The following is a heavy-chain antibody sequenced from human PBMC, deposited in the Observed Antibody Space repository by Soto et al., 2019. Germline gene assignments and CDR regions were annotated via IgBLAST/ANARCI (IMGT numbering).Heavy chain of an antibody. CDR1: GFTFSSYA. J-gene: IGHJ6*02. Sequence: GGSLRLSCAASGFTFSSYAMHWVRQAPGKGLEWVAVISYDGSNKYYADSVKGRFTISRDTSTSTVYMELSSLRSEDTAVYYCARDRCISTSCYYGMDVWGQGTTITVSS. CDR2: ISYDGSNK. D-gene: IGHD2-2*01. V-gene: IGHV3-30-3*01. CDR3: ARDRCISTSCYYGMDV.